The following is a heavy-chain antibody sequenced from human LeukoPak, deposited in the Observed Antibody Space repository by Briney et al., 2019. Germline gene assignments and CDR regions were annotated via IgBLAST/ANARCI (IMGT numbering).Heavy chain of an antibody. CDR1: GFTVSSNY. Sequence: GESLKISCAASGFTVSSNYMSWVRQAPGKGLEWVSVIYSGGSTYYADSVKGRFTISRDNSKNTLYLQMNSLRAEDTAVYYCARGDSVGYCSSTSCRTDYFDYWGQGTLVTVSS. D-gene: IGHD2-2*01. CDR3: ARGDSVGYCSSTSCRTDYFDY. J-gene: IGHJ4*02. CDR2: IYSGGST. V-gene: IGHV3-66*02.